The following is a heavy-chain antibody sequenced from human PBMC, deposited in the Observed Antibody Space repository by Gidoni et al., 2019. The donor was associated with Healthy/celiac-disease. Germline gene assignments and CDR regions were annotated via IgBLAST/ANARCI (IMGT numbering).Heavy chain of an antibody. CDR1: GFTVSSNY. CDR2: IYSGGST. Sequence: EVQLVASGGGLVQPGGSLRLSCAASGFTVSSNYIRWVRQAPGKGLEWVSVIYSGGSTYYEDSVKGRFTIARDNSKNTLYLQMNSLRAEDKAVYYCARDPTAESAYWGQGTLVTVSS. CDR3: ARDPTAESAY. D-gene: IGHD4-4*01. V-gene: IGHV3-66*01. J-gene: IGHJ4*02.